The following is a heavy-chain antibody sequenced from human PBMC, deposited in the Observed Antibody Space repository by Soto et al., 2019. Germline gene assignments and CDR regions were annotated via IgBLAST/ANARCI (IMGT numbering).Heavy chain of an antibody. Sequence: NPSGTLSLTCAVYGGSFSGYYWSWIRQPPGKGLEWIGEINHSGSTNYNPSLKSRVTISVDTSKNQFSLKLNSVTAADTAVYYCARESYYGSGATVVGYWGLGTLVTVSS. V-gene: IGHV4-34*01. CDR3: ARESYYGSGATVVGY. D-gene: IGHD3-10*01. CDR2: INHSGST. J-gene: IGHJ4*02. CDR1: GGSFSGYY.